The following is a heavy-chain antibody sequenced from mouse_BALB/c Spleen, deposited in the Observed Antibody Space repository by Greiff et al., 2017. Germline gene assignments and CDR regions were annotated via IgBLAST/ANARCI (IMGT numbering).Heavy chain of an antibody. D-gene: IGHD2-14*01. CDR3: AHRYDGYYFDY. Sequence: EVQLQQSGAELVRSGASVKLSCTASGFNIKDTYMHWVKQRPEQGLEWIGRIDPANGNTKYDPKFQGKATITADTSSNTAYLQLSSLTSEDTAVYYCAHRYDGYYFDYWGQGTTLTVSS. CDR2: IDPANGNT. CDR1: GFNIKDTY. V-gene: IGHV14-3*02. J-gene: IGHJ2*01.